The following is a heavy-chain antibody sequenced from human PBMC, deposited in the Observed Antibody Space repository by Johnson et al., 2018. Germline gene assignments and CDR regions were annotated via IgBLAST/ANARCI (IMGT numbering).Heavy chain of an antibody. V-gene: IGHV3-74*01. CDR3: AREMQTSAWDY. CDR2: LNSDGSRR. CDR1: GFTFSPYW. D-gene: IGHD6-19*01. Sequence: EVQLVETGGGLAQPGGSLRLSCVVSGFTFSPYWMHWVRQAPGKGLVWVASLNSDGSRRGYADSVKGRFTISRDNAKDTLYLQMNSLSVEDTALYYCAREMQTSAWDYWGQGTLVKVSS. J-gene: IGHJ4*02.